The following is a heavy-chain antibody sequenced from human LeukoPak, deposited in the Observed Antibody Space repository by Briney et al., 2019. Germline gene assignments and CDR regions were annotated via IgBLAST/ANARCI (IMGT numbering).Heavy chain of an antibody. CDR3: ARVLRVNTGRFFGY. Sequence: GGSLRLSCAASGFTFRSYVMSWVRQAPGKGLEWVSVIDESGATTFYADSVKGRFTISRDNSKNSLHLQMNSLRAEDTAVYYCARVLRVNTGRFFGYWGQGTLGTVS. CDR2: IDESGATT. V-gene: IGHV3-23*01. D-gene: IGHD3-22*01. CDR1: GFTFRSYV. J-gene: IGHJ4*02.